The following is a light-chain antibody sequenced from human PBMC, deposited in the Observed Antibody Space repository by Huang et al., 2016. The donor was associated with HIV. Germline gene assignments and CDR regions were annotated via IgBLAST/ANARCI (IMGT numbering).Light chain of an antibody. J-gene: IGKJ4*01. CDR3: QQRSNWPLT. Sequence: EIVLTQSPATLSLSPGERATISCRASQSFGNYLAWYQQKPGQAPRLLIYDASNRATGIPARFSGSGSGTDFTLTISTLEPEDFAVYYCQQRSNWPLTFGGGTKVEIK. CDR1: QSFGNY. CDR2: DAS. V-gene: IGKV3-11*01.